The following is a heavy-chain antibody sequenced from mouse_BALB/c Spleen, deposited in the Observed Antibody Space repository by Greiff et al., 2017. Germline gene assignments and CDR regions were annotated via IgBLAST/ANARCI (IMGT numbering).Heavy chain of an antibody. V-gene: IGHV5-9-4*01. CDR2: ISSGGSYT. J-gene: IGHJ4*01. CDR3: ARDKVTTRAMDY. Sequence: EVKLMESGGGLVKPGGSLKLSCAASGFTFSSYAMSWVRQSPEKRLEWVAEISSGGSYTYYPDTVTGRFTISRDNAKNTLYLEMSSLRSEDTAMYYCARDKVTTRAMDYWGQGTSVTVSA. CDR1: GFTFSSYA. D-gene: IGHD1-1*01.